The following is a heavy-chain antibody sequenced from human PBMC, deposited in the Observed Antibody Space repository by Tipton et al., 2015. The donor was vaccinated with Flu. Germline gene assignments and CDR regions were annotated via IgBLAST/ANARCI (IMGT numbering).Heavy chain of an antibody. CDR1: GGSISSSDYY. Sequence: LRLSCTVSGGSISSSDYYWGWIRQPPGKGLEWIGSISYSGSTYYDPSLKSRVTISVDTSKNQFSLKLSSVTAADTAMYYCARVGDGYAYDYWGQGTLVTVSS. D-gene: IGHD5-24*01. V-gene: IGHV4-39*07. CDR3: ARVGDGYAYDY. J-gene: IGHJ4*02. CDR2: ISYSGST.